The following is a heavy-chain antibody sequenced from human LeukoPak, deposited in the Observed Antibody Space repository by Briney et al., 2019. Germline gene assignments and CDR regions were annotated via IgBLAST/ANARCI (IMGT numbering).Heavy chain of an antibody. Sequence: GASVKVSCKASGYTFTGAYIHWVRQAPGQGPEWMGWINSYSGGTNYAQKFQGRVTLTRDTSLGTAYMELSRLRSDDTAVYYCARQGEAASFDYWGQGTLVTVS. J-gene: IGHJ4*02. CDR2: INSYSGGT. D-gene: IGHD6-13*01. CDR3: ARQGEAASFDY. V-gene: IGHV1-2*02. CDR1: GYTFTGAY.